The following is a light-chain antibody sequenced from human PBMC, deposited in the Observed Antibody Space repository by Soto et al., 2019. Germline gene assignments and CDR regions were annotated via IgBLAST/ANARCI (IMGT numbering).Light chain of an antibody. J-gene: IGKJ5*01. CDR1: QRVSSSY. V-gene: IGKV3-20*01. CDR3: QQYGSSPPSIT. CDR2: GAF. Sequence: EIVLTQSPGTLSLSPGERATLSCRASQRVSSSYLAWYQQKPGQAPRLLIYGAFSRATGIPDRFSGSGSGTDFTISISRLEPEDFAVYYCQQYGSSPPSITFGQGTRLETK.